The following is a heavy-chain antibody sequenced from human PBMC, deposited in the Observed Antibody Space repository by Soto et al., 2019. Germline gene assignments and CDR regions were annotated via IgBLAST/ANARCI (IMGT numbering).Heavy chain of an antibody. D-gene: IGHD5-12*01. CDR3: AISRDGYKYPLDY. V-gene: IGHV3-23*01. CDR2: ISGSGGST. Sequence: EVQLLESGGGLVQPGGSLRLSCAASGFTFSSYAMSWVRQAPGKGLEWVSAISGSGGSTYYADSVKGRFTISRDNXKNTLYLQKSSLRAEDTAVYYCAISRDGYKYPLDYWGQGTLVTVSS. CDR1: GFTFSSYA. J-gene: IGHJ4*02.